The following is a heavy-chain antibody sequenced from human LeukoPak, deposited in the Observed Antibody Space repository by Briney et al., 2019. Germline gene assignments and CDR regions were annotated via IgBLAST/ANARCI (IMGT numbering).Heavy chain of an antibody. CDR2: INHSGST. V-gene: IGHV4-34*01. CDR3: ARDTTPYSSGWYDY. Sequence: SETLSLTCAVYGGSFSGYYWSWIRQPPGRGLEWIGEINHSGSTNYNPSLKSRVTISVDTSKNQFSLKLSSVTAADTAVYYCARDTTPYSSGWYDYWGQGTLVTVSS. CDR1: GGSFSGYY. J-gene: IGHJ4*02. D-gene: IGHD6-19*01.